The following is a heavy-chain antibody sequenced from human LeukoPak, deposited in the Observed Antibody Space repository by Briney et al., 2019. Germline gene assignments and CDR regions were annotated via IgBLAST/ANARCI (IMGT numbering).Heavy chain of an antibody. Sequence: SETLSLTCTVSGNSISSFFWSWIRQPPGKGLEWIGSMHYSGGSKYNPSLRSRVSLSIDTSKQQFSLRLSSVTAADTAVYYCARDLELERNRWNYFESWGQGALVTVSS. V-gene: IGHV4-59*01. CDR3: ARDLELERNRWNYFES. CDR2: MHYSGGS. CDR1: GNSISSFF. J-gene: IGHJ4*02. D-gene: IGHD1-1*01.